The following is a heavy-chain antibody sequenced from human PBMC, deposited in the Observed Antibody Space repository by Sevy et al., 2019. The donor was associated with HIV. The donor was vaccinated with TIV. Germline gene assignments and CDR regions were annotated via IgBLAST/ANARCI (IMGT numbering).Heavy chain of an antibody. CDR2: IIPIFGTA. V-gene: IGHV1-69*13. CDR1: GGTFSSYA. J-gene: IGHJ5*02. Sequence: ASVKVSCKASGGTFSSYAISWVRQAPGQGLEWMGGIIPIFGTANYAQKFQGRVTITADESTSTAYRERSSLRSEDTAVYYCARAHCSGGSCYYNLNWFDPWGQGTLVTVSS. D-gene: IGHD2-15*01. CDR3: ARAHCSGGSCYYNLNWFDP.